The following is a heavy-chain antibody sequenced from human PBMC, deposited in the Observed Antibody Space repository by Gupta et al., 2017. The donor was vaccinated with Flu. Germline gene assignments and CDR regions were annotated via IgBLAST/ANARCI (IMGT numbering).Heavy chain of an antibody. CDR3: ACCGSNYGW. CDR2: TNASGRN. J-gene: IGHJ4*02. Sequence: QLQQWGAGLLKPSAPLSLICSVYGGSFSGSNWSWIRQSAWKGREWIRETNASGRNKYNPTLEGRVSISVDTAKSQFSLKGYAMTAADTGVYYGACCGSNYGWWGQGTLVTVSS. V-gene: IGHV4-34*01. D-gene: IGHD5-18*01. CDR1: GGSFSGSN.